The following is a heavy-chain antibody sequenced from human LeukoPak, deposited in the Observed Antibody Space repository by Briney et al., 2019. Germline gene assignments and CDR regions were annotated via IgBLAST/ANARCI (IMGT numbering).Heavy chain of an antibody. CDR1: GITVTDYF. V-gene: IGHV1-2*02. CDR3: VRDLMTTPTWDFDY. CDR2: INPISGTT. Sequence: GASVKVSCKASGITVTDYFIHWVRQAPGQGLEWMGWINPISGTTNYAQKLQGRVTVTRDTSISTVYMELSRLESDDTAVYYCVRDLMTTPTWDFDYWGQGTLVTVAS. J-gene: IGHJ4*02. D-gene: IGHD3-16*01.